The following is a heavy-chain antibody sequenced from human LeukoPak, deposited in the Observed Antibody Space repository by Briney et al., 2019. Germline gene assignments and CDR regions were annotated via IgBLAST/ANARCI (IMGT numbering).Heavy chain of an antibody. V-gene: IGHV3-30-3*01. D-gene: IGHD3-10*01. CDR2: MSFDGSKS. CDR3: ARDRQPYYHYYGMDV. Sequence: GRSLRLSCAASGFTFSPYAMHWVRQAPGKGLEWVAVMSFDGSKSYYADSMKGRCTISRDNSKNTLYLQMNSLRAEDTAAYYCARDRQPYYHYYGMDVWGQGTTVTVSS. CDR1: GFTFSPYA. J-gene: IGHJ6*02.